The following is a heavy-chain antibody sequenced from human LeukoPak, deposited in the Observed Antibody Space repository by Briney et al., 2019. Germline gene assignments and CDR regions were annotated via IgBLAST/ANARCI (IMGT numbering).Heavy chain of an antibody. J-gene: IGHJ4*02. D-gene: IGHD6-13*01. Sequence: ASVKVSCKASGYTFTGYYMHWVRQAPGQGLEWMGWISAYNGNTNYAQKLQGRVTMTTDTSTSTAYMELRSLRSDDTAVYYCASRIAAAGALDYWGQGTLVTVSS. CDR1: GYTFTGYY. V-gene: IGHV1-18*04. CDR2: ISAYNGNT. CDR3: ASRIAAAGALDY.